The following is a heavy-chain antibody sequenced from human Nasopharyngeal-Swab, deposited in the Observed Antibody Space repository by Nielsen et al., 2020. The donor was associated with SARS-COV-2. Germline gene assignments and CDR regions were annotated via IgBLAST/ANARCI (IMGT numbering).Heavy chain of an antibody. CDR1: GFTFSDYY. Sequence: GESLKISCAASGFTFSDYYMSWIRQAPGKGLEWVSYISSSGSTIYYADSVKGRFTISRDNAKNSLYLQMNSLGAEDTAVYYCARDLLVGGGPSAFDIWGQGTMVTVSS. J-gene: IGHJ3*02. V-gene: IGHV3-11*01. CDR2: ISSSGSTI. D-gene: IGHD3-10*01. CDR3: ARDLLVGGGPSAFDI.